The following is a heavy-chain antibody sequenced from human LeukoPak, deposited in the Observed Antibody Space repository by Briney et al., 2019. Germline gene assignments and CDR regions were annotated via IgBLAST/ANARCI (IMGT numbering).Heavy chain of an antibody. Sequence: GGSLRLSCAASGFTFSSYAMHWVRQAPGKGLEWVAVISYDGSNKYYADSVKGRFTISRDNSKNTLYLQMNSLRAEDTAVYYCARDPAIAAAGIVPRYYFDYWGQGTLVTVSS. V-gene: IGHV3-30-3*01. CDR1: GFTFSSYA. J-gene: IGHJ4*02. D-gene: IGHD6-13*01. CDR2: ISYDGSNK. CDR3: ARDPAIAAAGIVPRYYFDY.